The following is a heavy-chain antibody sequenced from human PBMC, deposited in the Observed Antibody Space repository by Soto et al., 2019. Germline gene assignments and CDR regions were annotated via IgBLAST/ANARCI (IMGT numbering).Heavy chain of an antibody. J-gene: IGHJ4*02. CDR3: SYDSSRGDY. V-gene: IGHV3-15*01. CDR2: LKSEAAGGTT. D-gene: IGHD3-22*01. Sequence: PGGSLRLSCAASGFAFSSAWMSWVRQAPGKRLEWVGRLKSEAAGGTTDYAAPVKGRFTISRDDSKNTLYLQMNSLKTDDTAVYYCSYDSSRGDYWGLGTLVTVSS. CDR1: GFAFSSAW.